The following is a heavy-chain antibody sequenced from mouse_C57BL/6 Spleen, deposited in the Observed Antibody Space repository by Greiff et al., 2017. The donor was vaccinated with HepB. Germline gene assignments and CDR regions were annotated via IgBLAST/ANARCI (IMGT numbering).Heavy chain of an antibody. Sequence: ESGPGLVKPSQSLSLTCSVTGYSITSGYYWNWIRQFPGNKLEWMGYISYDGSNNYNPSLKNRISITRDTSKNQFFLKLNSVTTEDTATYYCARDYSNYGYWYFDVWGTGTTVTVSS. CDR2: ISYDGSN. CDR1: GYSITSGYY. D-gene: IGHD2-5*01. CDR3: ARDYSNYGYWYFDV. J-gene: IGHJ1*03. V-gene: IGHV3-6*01.